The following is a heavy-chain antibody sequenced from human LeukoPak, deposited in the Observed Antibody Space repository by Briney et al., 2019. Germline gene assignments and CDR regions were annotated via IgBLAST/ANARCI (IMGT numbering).Heavy chain of an antibody. Sequence: SETLSLTCAVSGGSFSGYYWSWIRQPPGKGLEWIGEINYSGSTNYNPSLKSRVTISVDTSKNQFSLKLSSVTAADTAVYYCARARRRIAAGTQHWFDPWGQGTLVTVSS. D-gene: IGHD6-13*01. CDR2: INYSGST. CDR1: GGSFSGYY. J-gene: IGHJ5*02. V-gene: IGHV4-34*01. CDR3: ARARRRIAAGTQHWFDP.